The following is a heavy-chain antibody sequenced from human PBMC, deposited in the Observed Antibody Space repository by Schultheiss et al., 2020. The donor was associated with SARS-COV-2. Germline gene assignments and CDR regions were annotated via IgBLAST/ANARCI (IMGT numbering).Heavy chain of an antibody. CDR3: ARGRLGATGWYMDV. CDR1: GFTFSSYA. Sequence: GGSLRLSCAASGFTFSSYAMSWVRQAPGKGLEWVANIKQDGSEKYYVDSVKGRFTISRDNSKNTLYLQMNSLRAEDTAVYYCARGRLGATGWYMDVWGKGTTVTVSS. D-gene: IGHD1-26*01. V-gene: IGHV3-7*01. J-gene: IGHJ6*03. CDR2: IKQDGSEK.